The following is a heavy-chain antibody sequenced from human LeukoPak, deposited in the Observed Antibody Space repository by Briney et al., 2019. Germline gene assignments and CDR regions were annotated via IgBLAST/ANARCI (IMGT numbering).Heavy chain of an antibody. J-gene: IGHJ4*02. Sequence: SETLSLTCTVSGGSISSSSYYWGWIRQPPGRGLEWIGSIYYSGSTYYNTSLKSRVTISVDTSKNQFSLKLSSVTAADTAVYYCARRPSGGLRYFDWDYWGQGTLVTVSS. CDR3: ARRPSGGLRYFDWDY. V-gene: IGHV4-39*01. CDR2: IYYSGST. D-gene: IGHD3-9*01. CDR1: GGSISSSSYY.